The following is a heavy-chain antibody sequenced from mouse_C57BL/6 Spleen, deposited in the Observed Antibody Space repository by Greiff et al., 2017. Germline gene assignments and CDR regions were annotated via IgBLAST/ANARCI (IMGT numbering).Heavy chain of an antibody. CDR2: IYPGDGDT. CDR1: GYAFSSSW. D-gene: IGHD2-4*01. J-gene: IGHJ2*01. CDR3: AMIYDYDTPDY. Sequence: QVQLQQSGPELVKPGASVKISCKASGYAFSSSWMNWVKQRPGKGLEWIGRIYPGDGDTNYNGKFKGKATLTADKSSSTAYMQLSSLTSEDSAVYFGAMIYDYDTPDYWGQGTTLTVSS. V-gene: IGHV1-82*01.